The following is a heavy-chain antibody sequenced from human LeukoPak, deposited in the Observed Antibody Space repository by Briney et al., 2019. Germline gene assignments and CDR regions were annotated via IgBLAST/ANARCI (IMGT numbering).Heavy chain of an antibody. CDR3: ATYRDGGGGVGY. Sequence: SETLSLTCTVSGGSISSGSYYWSWIRQPAGKGLEWIGRISTNGNTNYNPSLKSRVTISGDRSKNQFSLKLNSVTTADTAVYFCATYRDGGGGVGYWGQGTLVTVSS. J-gene: IGHJ4*02. D-gene: IGHD5-24*01. V-gene: IGHV4-61*02. CDR1: GGSISSGSYY. CDR2: ISTNGNT.